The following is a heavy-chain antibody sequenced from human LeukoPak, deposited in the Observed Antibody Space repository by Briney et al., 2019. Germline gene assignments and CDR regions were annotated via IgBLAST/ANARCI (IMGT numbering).Heavy chain of an antibody. CDR1: GYTFTAYY. D-gene: IGHD3-16*01. V-gene: IGHV1-2*02. J-gene: IGHJ4*02. Sequence: ASEKVSCKASGYTFTAYYMHWVRQAPGQGLEWMGLINPNSGGTNYAQRFQGRVTMTRDTSISTAYMELSKLTSDDTAVYYCARDKGTLGGDYWGQGTLVTVSS. CDR2: INPNSGGT. CDR3: ARDKGTLGGDY.